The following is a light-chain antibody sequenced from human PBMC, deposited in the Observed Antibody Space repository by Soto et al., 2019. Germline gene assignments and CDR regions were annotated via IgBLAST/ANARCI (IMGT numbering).Light chain of an antibody. CDR3: QQYNSWPPRT. Sequence: EIVMTQSPASLSVYPGETATLSCRASQSISNSLAWYQQKPGQAPSLLIYGASTRATGIPARFSGSGSGTEFTLTISSLQSEDSALYYCQQYNSWPPRTFGQGTKLEIK. V-gene: IGKV3-15*01. J-gene: IGKJ2*01. CDR2: GAS. CDR1: QSISNS.